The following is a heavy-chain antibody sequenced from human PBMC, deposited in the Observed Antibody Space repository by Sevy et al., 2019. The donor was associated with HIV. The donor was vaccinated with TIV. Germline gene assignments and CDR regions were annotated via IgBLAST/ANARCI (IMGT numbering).Heavy chain of an antibody. D-gene: IGHD3-3*01. CDR1: GGSFSGYY. V-gene: IGHV4-34*01. CDR3: ARGGFLEWLPLDY. J-gene: IGHJ4*02. CDR2: INHSGST. Sequence: SETLSLTCAVYGGSFSGYYWTWVRQPPGKGLEWIGEINHSGSTNHNPSLESRVTISVDTSKNQFSLKLSSVTAADTAVYYCARGGFLEWLPLDYWGPGTRVTVSS.